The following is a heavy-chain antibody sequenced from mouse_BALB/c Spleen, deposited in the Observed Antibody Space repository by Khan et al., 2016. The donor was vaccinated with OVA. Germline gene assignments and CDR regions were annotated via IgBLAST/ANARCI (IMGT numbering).Heavy chain of an antibody. CDR1: GYSITSDYA. CDR2: ISSSGST. D-gene: IGHD2-3*01. CDR3: ARDGSRYNYAMDY. J-gene: IGHJ4*01. Sequence: EVQLVESGPGLVKPSQSLSLTCTVTGYSITSDYAWNWIRQFPGNKLEWMGYISSSGSTNYNPALKSRISFTRDTSKNPSFLQLNSVTTEDTATYYCARDGSRYNYAMDYWGQGTSVTVSS. V-gene: IGHV3-2*02.